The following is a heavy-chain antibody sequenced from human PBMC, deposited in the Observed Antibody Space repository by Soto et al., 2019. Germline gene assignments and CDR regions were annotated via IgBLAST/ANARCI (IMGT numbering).Heavy chain of an antibody. CDR2: TSYDGNNK. V-gene: IGHV3-30*19. D-gene: IGHD3-16*01. CDR3: ARWGTTGGFDL. J-gene: IGHJ4*01. Sequence: QVQLVESGGGVVQPGASLRLSCAASGFRFKSFVMHWVRQAPGKGLEWVAFTSYDGNNKDYGDSVKGPFTVSRDNSQNTLHLQMDFLRPEDTALYYCARWGTTGGFDLWRHGTLVSVSS. CDR1: GFRFKSFV.